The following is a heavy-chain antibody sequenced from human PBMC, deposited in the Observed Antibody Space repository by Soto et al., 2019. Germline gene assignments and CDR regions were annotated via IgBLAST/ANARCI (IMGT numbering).Heavy chain of an antibody. CDR2: INSDGSST. Sequence: EVQLVESGGGLVQPGGSLRLSCEASGFTFSTFWMHWVRQAPGKGLVWVSRINSDGSSTNYADSVKGRVTISRDNAKNTLYLQLNSLRPEDTAVYYCARDFEYGGQGTLVPVSS. J-gene: IGHJ4*02. CDR3: ARDFEY. CDR1: GFTFSTFW. V-gene: IGHV3-74*01.